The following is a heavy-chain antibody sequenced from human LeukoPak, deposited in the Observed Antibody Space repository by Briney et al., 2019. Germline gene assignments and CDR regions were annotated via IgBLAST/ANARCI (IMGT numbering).Heavy chain of an antibody. CDR1: GFTFDDYA. V-gene: IGHV3-43*02. J-gene: IGHJ4*02. Sequence: PGGSLRLSCAASGFTFDDYAVHWVRQAPGKGLEWVSLISGDGGSTYYADSVKGRFTISRDNSKKSLYLQMNSLRTEDTALYYCAKDLCGGDCYIHDYWGQGTLVTVSS. CDR2: ISGDGGST. D-gene: IGHD2-21*02. CDR3: AKDLCGGDCYIHDY.